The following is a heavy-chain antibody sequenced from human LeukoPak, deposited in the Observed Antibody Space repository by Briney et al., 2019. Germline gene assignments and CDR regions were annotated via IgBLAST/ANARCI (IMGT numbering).Heavy chain of an antibody. V-gene: IGHV3-74*01. CDR1: GFTFSSYW. D-gene: IGHD3-3*01. CDR3: ARGVVIGPTDY. CDR2: INTDGSST. J-gene: IGHJ4*02. Sequence: GGSLRLSCAASGFTFSSYWMHWVRQAPGKGLVWVSRINTDGSSTSYADSVKGRFTISRDNAKNSLYLQMNSLRAEDTAVYYCARGVVIGPTDYWGQGTLVTVSS.